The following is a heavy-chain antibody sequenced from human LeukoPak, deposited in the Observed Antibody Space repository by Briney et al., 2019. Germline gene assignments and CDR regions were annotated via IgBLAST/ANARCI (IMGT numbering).Heavy chain of an antibody. V-gene: IGHV4-59*08. Sequence: PSETLSLTCTVSGGSISNKYWSWIRQPPGKGLEWIGYIFYSGSTNYNPSLKSRVTISVDTSKNQFSLKLSSVTVADTAVYYCARHDYYGSGNYYYGMDVWGQGTTVTVSS. CDR1: GGSISNKY. CDR3: ARHDYYGSGNYYYGMDV. J-gene: IGHJ6*02. CDR2: IFYSGST. D-gene: IGHD3-10*01.